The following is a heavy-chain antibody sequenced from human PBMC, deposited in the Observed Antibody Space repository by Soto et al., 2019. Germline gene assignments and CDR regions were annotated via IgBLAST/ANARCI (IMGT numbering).Heavy chain of an antibody. J-gene: IGHJ5*02. CDR1: GFTFSSYA. CDR3: AKTSTYYDFWSGLYNWFDP. D-gene: IGHD3-3*01. Sequence: PGGSLRLSCAASGFTFSSYAMSWVRQAQGKGLEWVSAISGSGGSTYYADSVKGRFTISRDNSKNTLYLQMNSLRAEDTAVYYCAKTSTYYDFWSGLYNWFDPWGQGTLVTVSS. V-gene: IGHV3-23*01. CDR2: ISGSGGST.